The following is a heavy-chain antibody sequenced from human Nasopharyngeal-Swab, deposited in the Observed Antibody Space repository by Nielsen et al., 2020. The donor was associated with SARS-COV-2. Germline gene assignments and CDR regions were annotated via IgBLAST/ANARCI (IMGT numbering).Heavy chain of an antibody. CDR1: GFTFSDYW. J-gene: IGHJ4*02. Sequence: GESLKISCGGSGFTFSDYWMSWVRQSPEKGPEWVANIKQDGTLKSYVDSVKGRFIISRDNAKNSLDLQMNSLRVEDSALYYCARGGGSSPDFWGQGTLVIVSS. V-gene: IGHV3-7*03. CDR3: ARGGGSSPDF. D-gene: IGHD3-16*01. CDR2: IKQDGTLK.